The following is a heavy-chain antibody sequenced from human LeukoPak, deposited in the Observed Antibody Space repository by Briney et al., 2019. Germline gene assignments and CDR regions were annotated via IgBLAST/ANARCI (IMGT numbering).Heavy chain of an antibody. CDR1: GFTFSSYA. V-gene: IGHV1-69*01. Sequence: GGSLRLSCAASGFTFSSYAISWVRQAPGQGLEWMGGIIPIFGTANYAQKFQGRVTITADESTSTAYMELSSLRSEDTAVYYCARALYKLWFGEPRDAFDIWGQGTMVTVSS. CDR3: ARALYKLWFGEPRDAFDI. D-gene: IGHD3-10*01. J-gene: IGHJ3*02. CDR2: IIPIFGTA.